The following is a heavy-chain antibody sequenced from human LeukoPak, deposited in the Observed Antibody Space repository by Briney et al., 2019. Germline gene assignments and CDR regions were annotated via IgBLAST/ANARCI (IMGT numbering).Heavy chain of an antibody. J-gene: IGHJ5*02. CDR1: GFTFSSYG. CDR2: ISTSSSYI. V-gene: IGHV3-21*01. CDR3: ARDSATVTSTSSWFDP. D-gene: IGHD4-17*01. Sequence: GGSLRLSCAASGFTFSSYGMSWVRQAPGKGLEWVSSISTSSSYIYYADSVKGRFTSSRDNAKKSLYLQMNSLRAEDTAVYYCARDSATVTSTSSWFDPWGLGTQVTVSS.